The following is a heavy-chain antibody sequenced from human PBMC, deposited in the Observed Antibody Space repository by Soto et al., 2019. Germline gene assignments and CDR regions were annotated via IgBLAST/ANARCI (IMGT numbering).Heavy chain of an antibody. CDR2: INHRGST. CDR1: GGSFSGYY. CDR3: AGGGATGIFDY. D-gene: IGHD3-16*01. J-gene: IGHJ4*02. Sequence: QVQLQQSGAGLLKPSETLSLTCTVYGGSFSGYYWTWIRQPPGKGLEWIGEINHRGSTNYNPSLKSRVTISVDTSKNQFSLKLSSMTAADTAVYYCAGGGATGIFDYWGQGTLVTVSS. V-gene: IGHV4-34*01.